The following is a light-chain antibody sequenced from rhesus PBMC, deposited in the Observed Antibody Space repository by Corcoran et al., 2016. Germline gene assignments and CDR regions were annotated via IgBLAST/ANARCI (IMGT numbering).Light chain of an antibody. Sequence: GISTYLNWYQQKPGKAPKRLIYAASSLESGVPSRFSGSGSGTDFTLTINPVEADDAADHYYLQSKNSPRTFGQGTKVEMK. CDR2: AAS. J-gene: IGKJ1*01. V-gene: IGKV1-43*01. CDR3: LQSKNSPRT. CDR1: GISTY.